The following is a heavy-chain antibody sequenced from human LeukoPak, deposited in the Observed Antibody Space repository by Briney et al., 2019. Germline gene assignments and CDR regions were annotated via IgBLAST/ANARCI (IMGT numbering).Heavy chain of an antibody. CDR3: ARDSAQYCSGGSCSSPPDY. CDR2: IYSGGST. CDR1: GCTFSTNY. V-gene: IGHV3-53*05. Sequence: GRSLRLSCAASGCTFSTNYMSWVRQAPGKRLEWVSVIYSGGSTYYADSVKGRFTISRDNSKNTLYLQMNSLRAEDTAVYYCARDSAQYCSGGSCSSPPDYWGQGTLVTV. D-gene: IGHD2-15*01. J-gene: IGHJ4*02.